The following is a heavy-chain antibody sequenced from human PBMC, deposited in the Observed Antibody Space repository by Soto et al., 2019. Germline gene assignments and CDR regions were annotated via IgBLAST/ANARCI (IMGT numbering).Heavy chain of an antibody. V-gene: IGHV3-21*01. CDR3: AASKIAARPPIAGSYWYFDL. J-gene: IGHJ2*01. CDR1: GFTFSSYS. CDR2: ISSSSSYI. D-gene: IGHD6-6*01. Sequence: GGSLRLSCAASGFTFSSYSINWVRQAPGKGLEWVSSISSSSSYIYYADSVKGRFTISRDNAKNSLYLQMNSLRAEDTAVYYCAASKIAARPPIAGSYWYFDLWGRGTLVTVSS.